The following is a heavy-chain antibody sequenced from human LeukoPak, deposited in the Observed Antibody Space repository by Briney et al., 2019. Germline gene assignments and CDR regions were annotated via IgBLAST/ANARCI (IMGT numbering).Heavy chain of an antibody. Sequence: GESLKISCKTSGYSFTTYWIACVRQMPGKGLAWRGIIYPGDSDTRYSPSVQGQVTILADTSIGTAYLQQSRLEGSDTDNSYCARGLGYCSDTRCNLYEYWGQGTLVTVSS. CDR2: IYPGDSDT. V-gene: IGHV5-51*01. CDR3: ARGLGYCSDTRCNLYEY. CDR1: GYSFTTYW. D-gene: IGHD2-2*01. J-gene: IGHJ4*02.